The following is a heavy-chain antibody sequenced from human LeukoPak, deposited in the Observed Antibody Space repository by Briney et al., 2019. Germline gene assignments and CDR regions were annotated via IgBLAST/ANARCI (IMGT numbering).Heavy chain of an antibody. D-gene: IGHD4-17*01. Sequence: GTLVKVSCKASGFTFTSSAVQWVRQARGQRLEWIGWIVVGSGNTNYAQKFQERVTITRDMSTSTAYMELSSLRSEDTAVYYCAARNAYGDYTLYFDYWGQGTLVTVSS. CDR1: GFTFTSSA. J-gene: IGHJ4*02. CDR2: IVVGSGNT. CDR3: AARNAYGDYTLYFDY. V-gene: IGHV1-58*01.